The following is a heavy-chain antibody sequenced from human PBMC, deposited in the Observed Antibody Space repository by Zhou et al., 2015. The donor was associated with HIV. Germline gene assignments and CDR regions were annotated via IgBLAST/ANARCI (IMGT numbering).Heavy chain of an antibody. Sequence: QVQLVQSGAEVKKPGSSVKVSCKASGGTFSSYTISWVRQAPGQGLEWMGRIIPILGIANYAQKFQGRVTITADKSTSTAYMELSSLRSEDTAVYYCAREGNSGYASPEKEYYYYYGMDVWGQGTTVTVSS. V-gene: IGHV1-69*08. CDR1: GGTFSSYT. D-gene: IGHD5-12*01. CDR3: AREGNSGYASPEKEYYYYYGMDV. J-gene: IGHJ6*02. CDR2: IIPILGIA.